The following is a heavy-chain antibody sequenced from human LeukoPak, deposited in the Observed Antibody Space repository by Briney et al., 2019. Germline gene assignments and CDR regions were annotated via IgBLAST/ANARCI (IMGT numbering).Heavy chain of an antibody. V-gene: IGHV3-48*04. CDR3: ARGSYDCRGYYSGAGARADY. J-gene: IGHJ4*02. D-gene: IGHD3-22*01. CDR1: EFTFSSYS. CDR2: ISSSSSTI. Sequence: GGSLRLSCAASEFTFSSYSMNWVRQAPGKGLEGVSYISSSSSTIYYAGSVKGRFTISRDHAKNSLDLQMNSLRAEDTAVYYCARGSYDCRGYYSGAGARADYWGQGTLVTVSS.